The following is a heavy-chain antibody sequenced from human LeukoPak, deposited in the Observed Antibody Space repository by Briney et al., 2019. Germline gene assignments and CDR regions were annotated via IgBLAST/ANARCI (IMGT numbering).Heavy chain of an antibody. J-gene: IGHJ4*02. CDR3: ARDSKYYGSGSYG. V-gene: IGHV3-30-3*01. D-gene: IGHD3-10*01. CDR2: ISYDGSNK. Sequence: GGSLRLSCAASGFTFSSYAMHWVRQAPGKGLEWVAVISYDGSNKYYADSMKGRFTISRDNSKNTLYLQMNSLRAEDTAVYYCARDSKYYGSGSYGWGQGTLVTVSS. CDR1: GFTFSSYA.